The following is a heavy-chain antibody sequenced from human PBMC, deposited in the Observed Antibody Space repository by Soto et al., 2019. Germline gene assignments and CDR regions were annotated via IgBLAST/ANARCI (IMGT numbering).Heavy chain of an antibody. CDR2: IKQDGSEK. CDR1: GFTFSSYW. Sequence: GGSLRLSCAASGFTFSSYWMSWVRQAPGKGLEWVANIKQDGSEKYYVDSVKGRFTFSRDNAKNSLYLLMNSLRAEDTAVYYCARLMFYYGSGSYGAPDYWGLGTLVTVSS. V-gene: IGHV3-7*03. CDR3: ARLMFYYGSGSYGAPDY. J-gene: IGHJ4*02. D-gene: IGHD3-10*01.